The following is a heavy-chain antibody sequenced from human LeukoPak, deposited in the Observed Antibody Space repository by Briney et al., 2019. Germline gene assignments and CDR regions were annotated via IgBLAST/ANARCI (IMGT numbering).Heavy chain of an antibody. CDR1: GFTFDDYG. V-gene: IGHV3-20*04. J-gene: IGHJ4*02. CDR2: INWNGGST. D-gene: IGHD4-17*01. Sequence: GGSLRLSCAASGFTFDDYGMSWVRQAPGKGLEWVSGINWNGGSTGYADSVKGRFTISRDNAKNSLYLQMNSLRAEDTALYYCARSMTDDYGDYEYFDYWGQGTLVTVSP. CDR3: ARSMTDDYGDYEYFDY.